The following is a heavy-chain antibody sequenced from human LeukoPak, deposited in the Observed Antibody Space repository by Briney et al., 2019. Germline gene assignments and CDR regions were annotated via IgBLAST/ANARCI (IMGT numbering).Heavy chain of an antibody. CDR1: GGTFSSYA. V-gene: IGHV1-18*01. J-gene: IGHJ3*02. Sequence: ASVKVSCKASGGTFSSYAISWVRQAPGQGLEWMGWISAYNGNTNYAQKLQGRVTMTADTSTSTAYMELRSLRSDDTAVYYCAREIGYYDRRGDRAFDIWGQGTMVTVSS. CDR3: AREIGYYDRRGDRAFDI. D-gene: IGHD3-22*01. CDR2: ISAYNGNT.